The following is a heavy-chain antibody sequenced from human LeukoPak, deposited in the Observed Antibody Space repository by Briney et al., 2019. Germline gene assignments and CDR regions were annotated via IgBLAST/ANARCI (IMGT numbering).Heavy chain of an antibody. Sequence: ASVQVSCKASAYASNSDSMHWVRHAPLQGLEWMRMLNPDGGSTTHTQKSQGRVTMTSDTSMSTVHIQLSSLRSDDTAIYYCATDSSGWFPPHYFYYAMDVWGQGTTITVSS. V-gene: IGHV1-46*02. CDR2: LNPDGGST. CDR3: ATDSSGWFPPHYFYYAMDV. CDR1: AYASNSDS. J-gene: IGHJ6*02. D-gene: IGHD6-19*01.